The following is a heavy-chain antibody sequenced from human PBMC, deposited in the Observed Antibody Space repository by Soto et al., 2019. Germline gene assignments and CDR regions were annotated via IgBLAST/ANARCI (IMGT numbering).Heavy chain of an antibody. CDR2: INHSGST. CDR3: ARISRELIYY. Sequence: SETLSLTCAVYGGSFSGYYWSWIRQPPGKGLEWIGEINHSGSTNYNPSLKSRVTISVDTSKNQFSLKLSSVTAADTAVYYCARISRELIYYWGQGTLVTVSS. D-gene: IGHD1-7*01. CDR1: GGSFSGYY. V-gene: IGHV4-34*01. J-gene: IGHJ4*02.